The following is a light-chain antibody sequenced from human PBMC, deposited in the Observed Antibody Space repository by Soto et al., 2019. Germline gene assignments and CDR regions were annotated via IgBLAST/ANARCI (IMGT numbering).Light chain of an antibody. CDR3: QHSFTIPMYI. CDR1: QSINNY. J-gene: IGKJ2*01. Sequence: DIQMTQSPSSLSAFVGDRVSITCRASQSINNYLNCYQQKPGKAPKLLIHAASSLQSGVPLRFSGSASGTALPHTISPLQPEDFAEYFCQHSFTIPMYIFGQGTKLEIK. CDR2: AAS. V-gene: IGKV1-39*01.